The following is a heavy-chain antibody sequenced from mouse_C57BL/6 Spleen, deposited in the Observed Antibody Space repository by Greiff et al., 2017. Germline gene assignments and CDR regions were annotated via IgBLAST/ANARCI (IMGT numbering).Heavy chain of an antibody. CDR1: GYTFTSYW. D-gene: IGHD3-2*02. J-gene: IGHJ3*01. CDR3: ARLDSSGWGFAY. CDR2: IHPNSGST. V-gene: IGHV1-64*01. Sequence: VQLQQPGAELVKPGASVKLSCKASGYTFTSYWMHWVKQRPGQGLEWIGMIHPNSGSTNYNEKFKSKATLTVDKSSSTAYMQLSSLTSEDSAVYYCARLDSSGWGFAYWGQGTLVTVSA.